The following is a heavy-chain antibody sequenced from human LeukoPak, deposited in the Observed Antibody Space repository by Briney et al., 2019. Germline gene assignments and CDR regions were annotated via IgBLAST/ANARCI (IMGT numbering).Heavy chain of an antibody. D-gene: IGHD6-6*01. CDR1: GGSFSGYY. CDR2: INHSGST. V-gene: IGHV4-34*01. Sequence: SETLSLTCAVYGGSFSGYYWSWLRQPPGKGLEWIGEINHSGSTNYNPSLKSRVTISVDTSKNQFSLKLSSVTAADTAVYYCARRRQLAARPSPIDYWGQGTLVTVSS. J-gene: IGHJ4*02. CDR3: ARRRQLAARPSPIDY.